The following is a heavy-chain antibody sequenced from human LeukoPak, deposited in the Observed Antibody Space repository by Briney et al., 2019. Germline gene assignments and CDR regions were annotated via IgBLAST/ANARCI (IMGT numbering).Heavy chain of an antibody. Sequence: ESLRLSCATSGFSFRNYWMSWVRQAPGKGLEWIANMYHSGLIYYNPSLKSRITISMDTSKNQLSLKLSSVTAADTAVYYCMSNYLQGGYYFNYWGQGTLVTVSS. CDR1: GFSFRNYW. V-gene: IGHV4-38-2*01. J-gene: IGHJ4*02. CDR3: MSNYLQGGYYFNY. D-gene: IGHD2/OR15-2a*01. CDR2: MYHSGLI.